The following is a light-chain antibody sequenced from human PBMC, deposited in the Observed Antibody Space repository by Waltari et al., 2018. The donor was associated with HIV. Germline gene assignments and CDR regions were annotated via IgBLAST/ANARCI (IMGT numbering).Light chain of an antibody. Sequence: QSALTQPRSVSGSPGQSVTISCTGTSSDVGGYDSVSWYLQHPSKVPKLIIYEVITRPSGVPDRFSGSKSGNTASLTISVLQTEDEADYFCCSYAGTYTYVLFGGGTKLTVL. V-gene: IGLV2-11*01. CDR3: CSYAGTYTYVL. J-gene: IGLJ3*02. CDR2: EVI. CDR1: SSDVGGYDS.